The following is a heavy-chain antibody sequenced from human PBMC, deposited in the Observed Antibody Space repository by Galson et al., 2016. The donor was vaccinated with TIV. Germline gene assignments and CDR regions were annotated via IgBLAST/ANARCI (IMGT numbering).Heavy chain of an antibody. D-gene: IGHD2-21*01. CDR2: SAYPGGNK. Sequence: SLRLSCAASGFSFSSHAMHWVRQAPGKGLEWMAFSAYPGGNKHTTDSVNGRFLSSRDDSTNILYLQMNSLRVEDTAIYYCARISCGGGRICDAFDIWGQGTQVTVSS. CDR1: GFSFSSHA. V-gene: IGHV3-30-3*01. CDR3: ARISCGGGRICDAFDI. J-gene: IGHJ3*02.